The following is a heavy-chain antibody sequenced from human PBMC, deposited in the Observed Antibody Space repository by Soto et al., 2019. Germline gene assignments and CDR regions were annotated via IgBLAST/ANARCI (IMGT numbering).Heavy chain of an antibody. CDR3: AKGRGQNWNFDY. D-gene: IGHD1-1*01. Sequence: EVQLLESGGGSVQPGGALRPSCAASGFTFSSYAMHWVRRPPGTGQERVSSISGSGGTAYYADSVKGRFSIARDSLVNTLYLQTSSLRAEGTSVYYCAKGRGQNWNFDYWGQGTLFTVSP. J-gene: IGHJ4*02. V-gene: IGHV3-23*01. CDR1: GFTFSSYA. CDR2: ISGSGGTA.